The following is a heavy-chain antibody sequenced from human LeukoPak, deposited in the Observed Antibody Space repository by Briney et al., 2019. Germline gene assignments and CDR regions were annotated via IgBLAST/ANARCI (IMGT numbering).Heavy chain of an antibody. CDR3: ARSRGATGFYWVDY. CDR2: ISYDGSNQ. D-gene: IGHD3-22*01. Sequence: GGSLRLSCAASGFTLSSYAMHWVRQAPGKGLEWVAVISYDGSNQYYADSAKGRFTISRDNSRSTLFLQMNSLRAEDTAVYYCARSRGATGFYWVDYWGQGTLVTVSS. J-gene: IGHJ4*02. V-gene: IGHV3-30-3*01. CDR1: GFTLSSYA.